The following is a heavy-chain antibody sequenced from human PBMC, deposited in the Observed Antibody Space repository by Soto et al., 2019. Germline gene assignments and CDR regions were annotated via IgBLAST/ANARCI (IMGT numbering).Heavy chain of an antibody. CDR2: IYHSGST. J-gene: IGHJ4*02. V-gene: IGHV4-30-2*01. CDR3: ARALITKVDY. D-gene: IGHD3-10*01. CDR1: GDSITSNSYS. Sequence: SETLSLTCTVSGDSITSNSYSWSWIRQPPGKGLEWIGYIYHSGSTYYNPSLKSRVTISVDRSKNQFSLKLSSVTAADTAVYYCARALITKVDYWGQGTLVTVSS.